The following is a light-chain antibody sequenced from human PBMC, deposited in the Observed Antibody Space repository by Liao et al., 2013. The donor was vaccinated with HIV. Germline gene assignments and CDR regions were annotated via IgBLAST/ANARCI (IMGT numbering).Light chain of an antibody. V-gene: IGLV3-21*04. CDR3: QVWDSSSNQGV. J-gene: IGLJ1*01. CDR1: NIGDKS. CDR2: YDS. Sequence: SYELTQPPSVSVAPGKTARITCGGSNIGDKSVHWYQQKPGQAPVLVIYYDSDRPSGIPERFSGSNSGNTATLTISRAEAGDEADYYCQVWDSSSNQGVFGTGTKVTVL.